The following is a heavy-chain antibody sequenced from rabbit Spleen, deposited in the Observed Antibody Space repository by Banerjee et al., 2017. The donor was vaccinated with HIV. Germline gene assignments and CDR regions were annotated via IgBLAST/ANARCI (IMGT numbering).Heavy chain of an antibody. D-gene: IGHD8-1*01. Sequence: QQQLVESGGGLVKPGGTLTLTCTVSGFSFSNNWICWVRQAPGKGLEWIACIDTNDGDTDYANWPKGRFTISKTSSTTVTLQMTSLTAADTATYFCARDAGTSFSTYGMDLWGPGTLVTVS. CDR2: IDTNDGDT. J-gene: IGHJ6*01. V-gene: IGHV1S45*01. CDR3: ARDAGTSFSTYGMDL. CDR1: GFSFSNNW.